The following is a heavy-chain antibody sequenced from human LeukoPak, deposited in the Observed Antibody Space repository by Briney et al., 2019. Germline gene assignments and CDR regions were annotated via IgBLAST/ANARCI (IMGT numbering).Heavy chain of an antibody. CDR2: INTDGSHT. CDR1: GFTFNSYW. CDR3: ARIKVGATGIDY. Sequence: GGSLRLSCAASGFTFNSYWMHWVRQAPGKGLVWVSRINTDGSHTDYADSVKGRFTISRDNAQNTLYLQMNSLRAEDTAVYYCARIKVGATGIDYWGQGTLVTVSS. D-gene: IGHD1-26*01. V-gene: IGHV3-74*01. J-gene: IGHJ4*02.